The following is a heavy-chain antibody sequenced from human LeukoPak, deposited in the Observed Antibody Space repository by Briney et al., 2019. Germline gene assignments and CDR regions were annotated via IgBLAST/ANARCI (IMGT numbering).Heavy chain of an antibody. J-gene: IGHJ3*02. CDR1: GYTFTSYG. V-gene: IGHV1-18*01. CDR2: ISAYNGNT. D-gene: IGHD2-21*01. CDR3: AIPPRKDGAFDI. Sequence: ASVKVSCKASGYTFTSYGISWVRQAPGQGLEWMGWISAYNGNTNYAQKLQGRVTMTTDTSTSTVYMELSSLRSEDTAVYYCAIPPRKDGAFDIWGQGTMVTVSS.